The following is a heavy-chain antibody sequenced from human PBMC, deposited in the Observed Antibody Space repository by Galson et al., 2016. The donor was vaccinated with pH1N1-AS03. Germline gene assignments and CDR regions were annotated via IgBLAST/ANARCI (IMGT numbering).Heavy chain of an antibody. D-gene: IGHD1-26*01. CDR2: IFHSGST. J-gene: IGHJ4*02. V-gene: IGHV4-31*01. CDR3: ARQDSGAYYLDS. Sequence: TLSLTCTVSGGSISSGGYYWNWIRQHPGKGLEWIVYIFHSGSTYYNPSLESLVSISVDTSKNQFSLKLKSVTAADTAVYYCARQDSGAYYLDSWGPGTLVTVSS. CDR1: GGSISSGGYY.